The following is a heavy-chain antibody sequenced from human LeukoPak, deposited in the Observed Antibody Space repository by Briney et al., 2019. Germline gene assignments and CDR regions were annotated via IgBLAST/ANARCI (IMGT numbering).Heavy chain of an antibody. CDR1: GGSISSSNW. D-gene: IGHD4-17*01. CDR3: ARGTITTVTDS. Sequence: SETLSLTCAISGGSISSSNWWTWVRHPPGKGLEWVGEIYLRGNTNYNPSLESRVTISVDGSKTQLSLRLESVTAADTAVYYCARGTITTVTDSWGPGTLVTVSS. J-gene: IGHJ4*02. CDR2: IYLRGNT. V-gene: IGHV4-4*02.